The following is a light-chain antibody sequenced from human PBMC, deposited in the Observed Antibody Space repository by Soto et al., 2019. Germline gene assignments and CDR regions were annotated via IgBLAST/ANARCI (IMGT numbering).Light chain of an antibody. CDR2: EVN. CDR3: SSYAGSNFVV. Sequence: QSALTQPPSAAGSPGQSVTISCTGTSSDVGTYKYVSWFQHHPGKAPKLMIYEVNKRPSGVPDRFSGSKSGNTASLTGSGLQAEDEADYYCSSYAGSNFVVFGGGTKLTVL. CDR1: SSDVGTYKY. V-gene: IGLV2-8*01. J-gene: IGLJ2*01.